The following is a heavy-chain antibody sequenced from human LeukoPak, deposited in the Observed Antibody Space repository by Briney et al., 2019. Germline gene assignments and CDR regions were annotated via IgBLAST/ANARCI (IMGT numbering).Heavy chain of an antibody. CDR1: GYSFPIYW. Sequence: GESLKISCKGSGYSFPIYWIAWVRQMPGKGLEWMGIIYPGDSNVRYSPSFQGQVTISADKSVTTAYLQWSSLKASDAAMYYCARGGQGNWVSFDYWGQGTLVTVSS. J-gene: IGHJ4*02. D-gene: IGHD7-27*01. CDR3: ARGGQGNWVSFDY. V-gene: IGHV5-51*01. CDR2: IYPGDSNV.